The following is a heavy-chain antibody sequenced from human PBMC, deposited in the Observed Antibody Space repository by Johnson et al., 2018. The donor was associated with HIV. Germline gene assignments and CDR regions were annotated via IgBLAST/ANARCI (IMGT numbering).Heavy chain of an antibody. J-gene: IGHJ3*02. Sequence: ELQLVESGGGLVQPGRSLRLSCAASRFTFSDAWMNWVRQAPGTGLAWVGRLKSKSDGGTIDYAAPVQGRFTISIDGSKNTLYLHMNSLKTEDTGVYYCTTGLYWNDAFNIWGQGTMVSVSS. D-gene: IGHD1-1*01. CDR3: TTGLYWNDAFNI. CDR2: LKSKSDGGTI. V-gene: IGHV3-15*01. CDR1: RFTFSDAW.